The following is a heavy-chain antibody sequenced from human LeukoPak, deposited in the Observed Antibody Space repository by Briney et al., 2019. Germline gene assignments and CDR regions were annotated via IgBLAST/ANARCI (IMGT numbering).Heavy chain of an antibody. CDR1: GFTLISYG. D-gene: IGHD5-12*01. CDR2: IQYDGSNK. J-gene: IGHJ3*02. V-gene: IGHV3-30*02. CDR3: AKSLGSGYDFGMIGLGFDAFDI. Sequence: GGSLRLSCIASGFTLISYGMHWVRQAPGQGLEWVAFIQYDGSNKYYADSVKGRFTVSRDNSKNTLYLQMNSLRAEDTAVYYCAKSLGSGYDFGMIGLGFDAFDIWGQGTMVTVSS.